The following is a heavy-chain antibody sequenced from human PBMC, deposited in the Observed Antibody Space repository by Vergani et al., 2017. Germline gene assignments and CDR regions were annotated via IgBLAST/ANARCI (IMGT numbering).Heavy chain of an antibody. CDR3: ARGLLKQWLVRPPQDGMDV. J-gene: IGHJ6*02. CDR2: IGTAGDT. Sequence: EVQLVESGGGLVQPGGSLRLSCAASGFTFSSYDMHWVRQATGKGLEWVSAIGTAGDTYYPGSVKGRFTISRENAKNSLYLQMNSLRAGDTAVYYCARGLLKQWLVRPPQDGMDVWGQGTTVTVSS. V-gene: IGHV3-13*04. D-gene: IGHD6-19*01. CDR1: GFTFSSYD.